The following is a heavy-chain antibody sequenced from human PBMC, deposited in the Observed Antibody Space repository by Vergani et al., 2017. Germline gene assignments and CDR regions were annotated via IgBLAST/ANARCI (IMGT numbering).Heavy chain of an antibody. CDR1: DFTLSGYQ. CDR3: ARSPLYCAGTSCYAQY. Sequence: VQVVESGGGLIKPGGSLRLSCVVSDFTLSGYQVNWIRQAPGKELEWVSYINSDDSVIYYRDSVKGRFTISRDSAKDTVHLEMHGLTADDSAVYYCARSPLYCAGTSCYAQYWGRGTLVTVSS. CDR2: INSDDSVI. D-gene: IGHD2-2*01. V-gene: IGHV3-11*01. J-gene: IGHJ4*02.